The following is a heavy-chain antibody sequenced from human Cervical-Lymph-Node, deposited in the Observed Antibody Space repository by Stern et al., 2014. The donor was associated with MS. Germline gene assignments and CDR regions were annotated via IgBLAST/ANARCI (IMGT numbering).Heavy chain of an antibody. V-gene: IGHV1-69*01. CDR3: ARDGRHTNNFGLDV. J-gene: IGHJ6*02. CDR1: GGTFNVYA. CDR2: IIPVMGTA. Sequence: VPLVESGAEVKKPGSSVKVSCKASGGTFNVYAINWLRQAPGQGLEWMGGIIPVMGTANYAQNFQGRVTITADASTRTSSMQLSSLRSDDTAVYYCARDGRHTNNFGLDVWGQGTTVTVSS.